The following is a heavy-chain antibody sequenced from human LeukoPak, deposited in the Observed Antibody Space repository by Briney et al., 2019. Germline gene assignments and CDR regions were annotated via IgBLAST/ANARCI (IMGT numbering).Heavy chain of an antibody. D-gene: IGHD3-10*01. CDR1: GFTFDDYA. CDR2: ISWNSGSI. V-gene: IGHV3-9*01. J-gene: IGHJ4*02. CDR3: AKDLGAYTLISGSSLGRGFDY. Sequence: PGGSLRLSCAASGFTFDDYAMHWVRQAPGKGLEWVSGISWNSGSIGYADSVKGRFTISRDNAKNSLYLQMNSLRAEDTALYYCAKDLGAYTLISGSSLGRGFDYWGQGTLVTVSS.